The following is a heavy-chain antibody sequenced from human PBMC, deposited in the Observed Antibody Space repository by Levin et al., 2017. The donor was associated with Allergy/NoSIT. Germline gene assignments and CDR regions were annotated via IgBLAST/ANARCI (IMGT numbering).Heavy chain of an antibody. CDR1: GFTFSDYY. D-gene: IGHD2-2*02. V-gene: IGHV3-11*01. CDR2: ISSSGSTI. CDR3: ARRVTVYQLLYGDEGLGWFDP. Sequence: GGSLRLSCAASGFTFSDYYMSWIRQAPGKGLEWVSYISSSGSTIYYADSVKGRFTISRDNAKNSLYLQMNSLRAEDTAVYYCARRVTVYQLLYGDEGLGWFDPWGQGTLVTVSS. J-gene: IGHJ5*02.